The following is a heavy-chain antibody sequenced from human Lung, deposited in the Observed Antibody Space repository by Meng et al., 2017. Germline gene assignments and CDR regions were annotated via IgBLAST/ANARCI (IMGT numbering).Heavy chain of an antibody. CDR2: ISIKNAHV. J-gene: IGHJ4*02. V-gene: IGHV1-18*01. D-gene: IGHD2-2*01. Sequence: QVQLVQSAAEVKKPGASLKVSCKASGYDFTTFGISWVRQAPGQGLEWMGWISIKNAHVNYSRKFQGRITMTSDTSATTVDMELRSLSSDDTAVYYCVRDADVVIDPATSRFDVWGQGTLVTVSS. CDR3: VRDADVVIDPATSRFDV. CDR1: GYDFTTFG.